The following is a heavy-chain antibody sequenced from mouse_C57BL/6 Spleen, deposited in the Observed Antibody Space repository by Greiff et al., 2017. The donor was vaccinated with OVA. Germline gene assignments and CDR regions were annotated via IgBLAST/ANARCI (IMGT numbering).Heavy chain of an antibody. Sequence: VQLQQSGAELVKPGASVKLSCKASGYTFTSYWMHWVKQRPGQGLEWIGMIHPNSGSTNYNEKFKSKATLTVDKSSSTAYMQLSSLTSEDSAVYYCAREGWSYAMDYWGQGTSVTVSS. CDR1: GYTFTSYW. CDR2: IHPNSGST. D-gene: IGHD2-3*01. CDR3: AREGWSYAMDY. J-gene: IGHJ4*01. V-gene: IGHV1-64*01.